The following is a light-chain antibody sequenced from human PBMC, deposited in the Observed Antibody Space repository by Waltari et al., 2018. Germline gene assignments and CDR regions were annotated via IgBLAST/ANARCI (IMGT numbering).Light chain of an antibody. J-gene: IGKJ1*01. CDR2: WAS. CDR3: HQYYSIPWT. V-gene: IGKV4-1*01. CDR1: QNVLYSSNNRNY. Sequence: DIVMTQSPDSPAVSLGERATINCKSSQNVLYSSNNRNYLAWYQQKAGQPPKVLFYWASTRESGVPDRFSCSGSGTDFTLTISSLQAEDVAVYYCHQYYSIPWTFGQGTKVEIK.